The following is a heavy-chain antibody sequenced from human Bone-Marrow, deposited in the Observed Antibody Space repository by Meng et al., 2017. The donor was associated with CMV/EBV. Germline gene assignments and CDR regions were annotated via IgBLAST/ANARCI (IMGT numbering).Heavy chain of an antibody. J-gene: IGHJ4*02. V-gene: IGHV3-30*04. CDR1: GFTLSDFP. CDR3: ARDPIKGAPDHLEY. CDR2: ISWDGRVT. D-gene: IGHD3-16*01. Sequence: GGSLRLSCEVSGFTLSDFPMHWIRQAPGKGLEWVAVISWDGRVTKYADSVKGRFTISRDDYKNTVFLQTNRLRLDDTALYYCARDPIKGAPDHLEYWGQGTLVTVSS.